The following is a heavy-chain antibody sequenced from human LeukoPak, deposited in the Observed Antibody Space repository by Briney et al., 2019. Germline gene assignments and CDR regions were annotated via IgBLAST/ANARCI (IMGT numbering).Heavy chain of an antibody. D-gene: IGHD6-19*01. J-gene: IGHJ6*02. V-gene: IGHV3-21*01. CDR2: ISSSSSYI. CDR1: GFSFSSYS. Sequence: GGSLRLSCAASGFSFSSYSMNWVRQAPGKGLEWVSSISSSSSYIYYADSVKGRFTISRDNAKNSLYLQMNSLRAEDTAVYYCAREKSSIYYYYGMDAWGQGTTVTVSS. CDR3: AREKSSIYYYYGMDA.